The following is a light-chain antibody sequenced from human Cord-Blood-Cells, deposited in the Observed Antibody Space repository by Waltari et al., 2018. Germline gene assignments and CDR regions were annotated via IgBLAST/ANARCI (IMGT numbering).Light chain of an antibody. V-gene: IGLV1-44*01. CDR2: SNN. Sequence: QSVLTQPPSASGTPGPRVTISCSGSSSNIGSNTVNWYQQLPGTAPKLLIYSNNQPPSGVPDRFSGSKSGTSASLAISGLQSEDEADYYCAAWDDSLNGPVFGGGTKLTVL. CDR1: SSNIGSNT. J-gene: IGLJ3*02. CDR3: AAWDDSLNGPV.